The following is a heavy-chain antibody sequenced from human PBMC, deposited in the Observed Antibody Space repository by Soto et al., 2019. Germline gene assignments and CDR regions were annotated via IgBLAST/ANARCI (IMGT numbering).Heavy chain of an antibody. Sequence: SETLSLTCTFSGCSISSYYWSWTRQPPGKGLEWTGYIYYSGSTNYNPSLKSRVTISVDTSKNQFSLKLSSVTAADTAVYYCARSLGYCSSTSCYLNYYYYMDVWGKGTTVTVSS. D-gene: IGHD2-2*01. CDR2: IYYSGST. CDR3: ARSLGYCSSTSCYLNYYYYMDV. CDR1: GCSISSYY. V-gene: IGHV4-59*08. J-gene: IGHJ6*03.